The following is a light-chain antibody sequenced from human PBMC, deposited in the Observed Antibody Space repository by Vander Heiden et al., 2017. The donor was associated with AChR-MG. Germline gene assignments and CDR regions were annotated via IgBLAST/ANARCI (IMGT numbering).Light chain of an antibody. CDR1: QSVSSN. J-gene: IGKJ4*01. Sequence: EIVVTQSPATLSVSPGERATLSCRASQSVSSNLAWYQQKPGQAPRLLIYGASTRATGIPARFSGSGSGTEFTLTISSLQSEDFAVYYCQQYTNWPPGLTFGGGTRVEIK. CDR3: QQYTNWPPGLT. V-gene: IGKV3-15*01. CDR2: GAS.